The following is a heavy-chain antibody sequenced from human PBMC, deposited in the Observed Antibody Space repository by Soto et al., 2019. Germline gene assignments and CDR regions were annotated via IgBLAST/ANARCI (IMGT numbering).Heavy chain of an antibody. Sequence: GGSLRLSCAASGFTFDDYAMHWVRQAPGKGLEWVSGISWNSGSIGYADSVKGRFTISRDNAKNSLYLQMNSLRAEDTALYYCAKALLQYGYGLYYFDYWGQGTLVTVSS. V-gene: IGHV3-9*01. CDR3: AKALLQYGYGLYYFDY. J-gene: IGHJ4*02. CDR2: ISWNSGSI. CDR1: GFTFDDYA. D-gene: IGHD5-18*01.